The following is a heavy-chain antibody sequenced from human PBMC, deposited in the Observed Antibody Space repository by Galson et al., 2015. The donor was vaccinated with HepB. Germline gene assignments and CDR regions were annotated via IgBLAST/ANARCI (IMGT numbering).Heavy chain of an antibody. CDR1: GFTFSSYG. D-gene: IGHD6-19*01. CDR3: AKDRSIAVTGLSYYYYNMDV. CDR2: ISYDGSNK. Sequence: SLRLSCAASGFTFSSYGMHWVRQAPGQGLEWVAVISYDGSNKYYADSVKGRFTISRDNSKNTLYLQMNSLRAEDTAVYYCAKDRSIAVTGLSYYYYNMDVWGQGTAVTVSS. V-gene: IGHV3-30*18. J-gene: IGHJ6*02.